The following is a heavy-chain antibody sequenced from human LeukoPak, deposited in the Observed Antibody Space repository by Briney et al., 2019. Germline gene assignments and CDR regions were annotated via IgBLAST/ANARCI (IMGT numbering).Heavy chain of an antibody. J-gene: IGHJ4*02. Sequence: GGSLRLSCAASGFTFSSYGMSWVRQAPGKGLEWVSAISGSGGSTYYADSVKGRFTISRDNSKNTLNLQMNSLRAEDTAVYYCAKDAYYDSSGYYRFWGQGTLVTVSS. CDR3: AKDAYYDSSGYYRF. V-gene: IGHV3-23*01. CDR1: GFTFSSYG. CDR2: ISGSGGST. D-gene: IGHD3-22*01.